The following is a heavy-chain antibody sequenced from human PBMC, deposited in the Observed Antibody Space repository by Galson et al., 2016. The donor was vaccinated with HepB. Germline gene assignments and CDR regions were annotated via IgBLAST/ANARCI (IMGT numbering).Heavy chain of an antibody. D-gene: IGHD6-13*01. V-gene: IGHV4-31*03. CDR1: LDTISITGYF. CDR3: ARYGSWTGFDY. Sequence: TLSLTCTVSLDTISITGYFWSWIRQVPGGGLEWIGYISHSGSVYLNPSLKSRSVLSVDTSKNQFSLDVRSVTAADTAVYFCARYGSWTGFDYWGRGILVTVSS. CDR2: ISHSGSV. J-gene: IGHJ4*02.